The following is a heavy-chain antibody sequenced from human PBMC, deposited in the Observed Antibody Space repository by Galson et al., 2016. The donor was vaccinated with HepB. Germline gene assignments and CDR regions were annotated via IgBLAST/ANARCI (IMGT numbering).Heavy chain of an antibody. CDR2: VYYSGTT. CDR3: ASLRDGYNLNY. Sequence: ETLSLTCTVSGGSISIFFWGWIRQPPGRGLEWLGSVYYSGTTYYNPSLKSRVTISADTSKNQFSLKLTSVTAADTAVYYCASLRDGYNLNYWGQGPLVTVSS. CDR1: GGSISIFF. V-gene: IGHV4-39*01. D-gene: IGHD5-24*01. J-gene: IGHJ4*02.